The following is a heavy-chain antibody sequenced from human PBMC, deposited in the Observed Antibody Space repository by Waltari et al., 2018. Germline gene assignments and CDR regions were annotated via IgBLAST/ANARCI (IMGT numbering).Heavy chain of an antibody. CDR2: IYYSGST. J-gene: IGHJ2*01. Sequence: QLQLQASGPGLVKPSETLSLTCTVSGGSISSSSYYWGLIRQPPGKGLGWIGSIYYSGSTYYNPSLKSRVTISVDTSKNQFSLKLSSVTAADTAVYYCARHPAMTIMLWYFDLWGRGTLVTVSS. D-gene: IGHD2-8*01. CDR3: ARHPAMTIMLWYFDL. V-gene: IGHV4-39*01. CDR1: GGSISSSSYY.